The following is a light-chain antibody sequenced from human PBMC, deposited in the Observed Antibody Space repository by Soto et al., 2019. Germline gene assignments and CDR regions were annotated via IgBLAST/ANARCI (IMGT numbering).Light chain of an antibody. CDR2: SNN. CDR3: AAWDDSRNGVI. Sequence: QSVLTQPPSASGTPGQRITISCSGSSSNIGSHTVNWHQQLPGTAPKLLSYSNNERPSGVPDRFSGSKSGTSASLSISGLQSGDDADYYCAAWDDSRNGVIFGGGTKLTVL. CDR1: SSNIGSHT. J-gene: IGLJ2*01. V-gene: IGLV1-44*01.